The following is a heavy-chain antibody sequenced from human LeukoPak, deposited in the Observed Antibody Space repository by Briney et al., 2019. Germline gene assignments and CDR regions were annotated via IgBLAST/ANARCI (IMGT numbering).Heavy chain of an antibody. V-gene: IGHV4-39*07. CDR2: IYYSGST. J-gene: IGHJ4*02. CDR3: ARDEGRPGSSTSCYGS. Sequence: SETLSLTCTVSGGSISSSSYYWGWIRQPPGKGLEWIESIYYSGSTYYNPSLKSRVTISVDTSKNQFSLKLSSVTAADTAMYYCARDEGRPGSSTSCYGSWGQGTLVTVSS. D-gene: IGHD2-2*01. CDR1: GGSISSSSYY.